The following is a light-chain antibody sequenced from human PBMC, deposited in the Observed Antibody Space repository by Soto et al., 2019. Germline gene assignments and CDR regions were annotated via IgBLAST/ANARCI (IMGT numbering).Light chain of an antibody. Sequence: QSVLTQPASVSGSPGQSITISCTGTSSVVGGYKYVSWHQQHPGKAPKLMIFEVSNRPSGVSARFSGSKSGNTASLTISGLQAEDEADYYCSSYTSSSTVVFGGGTKLTVL. CDR3: SSYTSSSTVV. J-gene: IGLJ2*01. CDR1: SSVVGGYKY. CDR2: EVS. V-gene: IGLV2-14*01.